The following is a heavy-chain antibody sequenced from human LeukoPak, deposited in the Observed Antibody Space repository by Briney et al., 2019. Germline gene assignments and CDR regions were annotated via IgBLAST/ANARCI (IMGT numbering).Heavy chain of an antibody. CDR1: GASDSRGSYY. Sequence: KPSETLSLTCSVSGASDSRGSYYGHWIRQPPGKGLEWIGYIYYSGSTNYNPSLQSRVTISVDTSRNQFSLKLSSVTAADTAMYYCARAPIRHCSTGTCYSHFDNWGRGTLVTVSS. CDR2: IYYSGST. V-gene: IGHV4-61*01. D-gene: IGHD2-15*01. J-gene: IGHJ4*02. CDR3: ARAPIRHCSTGTCYSHFDN.